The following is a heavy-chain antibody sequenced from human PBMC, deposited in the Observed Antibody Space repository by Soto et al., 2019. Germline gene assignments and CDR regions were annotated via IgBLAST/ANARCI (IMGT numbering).Heavy chain of an antibody. Sequence: ASVKVPCKASGDTFASFGFSWVRQAPGQGLEWLGWISAYNGNTHYAQKVRDRVTLTTDTSTNTAYMELRSLTPDDTAVYYCARDQESITDRILQYWRQGTRVTVSS. J-gene: IGHJ4*02. CDR2: ISAYNGNT. V-gene: IGHV1-18*01. CDR3: ARDQESITDRILQY. D-gene: IGHD3-10*01. CDR1: GDTFASFG.